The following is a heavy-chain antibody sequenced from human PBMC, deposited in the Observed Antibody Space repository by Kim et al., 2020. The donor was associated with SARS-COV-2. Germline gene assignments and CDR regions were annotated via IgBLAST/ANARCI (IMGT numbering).Heavy chain of an antibody. J-gene: IGHJ4*02. Sequence: SETLSLTCAVYGGSFSGYYWSWIRQPPGKGLEWIGEINHSGSTNYNPSLKSRVTISVDTSKNQFSLKLSSVTAADTAVYYCARVGNSSSSTLGHPTRGRGSTNYFDYWGQGTLVTVSS. V-gene: IGHV4-34*01. CDR3: ARVGNSSSSTLGHPTRGRGSTNYFDY. CDR1: GGSFSGYY. D-gene: IGHD6-6*01. CDR2: INHSGST.